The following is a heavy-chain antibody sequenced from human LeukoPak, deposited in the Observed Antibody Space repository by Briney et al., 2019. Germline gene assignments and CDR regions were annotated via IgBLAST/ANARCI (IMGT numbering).Heavy chain of an antibody. V-gene: IGHV3-9*01. Sequence: GGSLRLSCTASGFTFDDFAIHWVRHAPGKGLEWVAGISWNSGIIVYVDSVKGRFTISRDNAKNSLYLQMNSLRGEDTALYYCAKEGITMVRGVKARNDYWGQGTLVTVSS. D-gene: IGHD3-10*01. J-gene: IGHJ4*02. CDR1: GFTFDDFA. CDR2: ISWNSGII. CDR3: AKEGITMVRGVKARNDY.